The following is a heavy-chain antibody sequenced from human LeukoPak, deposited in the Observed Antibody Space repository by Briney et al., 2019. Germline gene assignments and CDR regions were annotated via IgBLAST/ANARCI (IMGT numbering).Heavy chain of an antibody. J-gene: IGHJ4*02. V-gene: IGHV1-2*02. CDR2: INPNSGGT. CDR3: ARASSDFWSGYSSAIDY. D-gene: IGHD3-3*01. Sequence: GASVKVSCKASGYTFTGYYMHWVRQAPGQGLEWMGWINPNSGGTNYARKFQGRVTMTRDTSISTAYMELSRLRSDDTAVYHCARASSDFWSGYSSAIDYWGQGTLVTVSS. CDR1: GYTFTGYY.